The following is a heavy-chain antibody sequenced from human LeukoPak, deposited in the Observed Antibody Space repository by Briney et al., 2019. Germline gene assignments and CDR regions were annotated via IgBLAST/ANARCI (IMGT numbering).Heavy chain of an antibody. CDR2: MNPSNGNT. V-gene: IGHV1-8*01. Sequence: ASVKVSCKASGYTLTSYDINWVRQAAGQGLEWMGWMNPSNGNTGYAQKFQGRVAMTRDTSISTAYMELSSLKSDDTAVYFCARGHWSGSTCYPFDYWGQGTLVTVS. D-gene: IGHD2-2*01. CDR1: GYTLTSYD. J-gene: IGHJ4*02. CDR3: ARGHWSGSTCYPFDY.